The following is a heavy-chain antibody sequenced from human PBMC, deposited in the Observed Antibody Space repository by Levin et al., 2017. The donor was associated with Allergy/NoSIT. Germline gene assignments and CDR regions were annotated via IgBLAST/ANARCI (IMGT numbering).Heavy chain of an antibody. CDR2: INPNTGGT. CDR1: GYTFTDYY. D-gene: IGHD1-1*01. J-gene: IGHJ2*01. CDR3: ATTRVAREGFYWYFAL. V-gene: IGHV1-2*02. Sequence: GASVKVSCKASGYTFTDYYIHWLRQAPGQGLELMGWINPNTGGTKNAQKFQGRVTMTKDTSISTASMDLSRLSSDDTAVYYCATTRVAREGFYWYFALWGRGTLVTVSS.